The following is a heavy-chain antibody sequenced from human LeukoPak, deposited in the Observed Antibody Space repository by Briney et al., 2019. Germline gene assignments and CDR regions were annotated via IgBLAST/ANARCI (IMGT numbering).Heavy chain of an antibody. J-gene: IGHJ5*02. Sequence: SETLSLTCTVSGGSISGYYWSWIRQPPGKGLEWIGYIYYSGTTNYNPSLKSRVTISVDTSKNQFSLKFTSVTATDTAVYYCARHRPGERRFDPWGQGTLVTVSS. V-gene: IGHV4-59*08. D-gene: IGHD3-16*01. CDR2: IYYSGTT. CDR3: ARHRPGERRFDP. CDR1: GGSISGYY.